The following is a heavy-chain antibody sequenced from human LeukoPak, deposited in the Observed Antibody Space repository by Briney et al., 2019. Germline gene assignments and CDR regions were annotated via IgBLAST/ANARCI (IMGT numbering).Heavy chain of an antibody. CDR3: AGGIDSGYDYDAFDI. V-gene: IGHV3-23*01. CDR2: ISGSGGST. J-gene: IGHJ3*02. CDR1: GFTFSSYA. Sequence: GGSLRLSFQTSGFTFSSYAMSWVCQAPGKGLEWVSAISGSGGSTYYADSVKGRFTISRDNSKNTLYLQMNSLRAEDTAVYYCAGGIDSGYDYDAFDIWGQGTMVTVSS. D-gene: IGHD5-12*01.